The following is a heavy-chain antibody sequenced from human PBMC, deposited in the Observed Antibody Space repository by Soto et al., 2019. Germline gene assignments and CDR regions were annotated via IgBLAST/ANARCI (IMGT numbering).Heavy chain of an antibody. CDR2: IKQDGSEK. CDR3: ARDRYYYVSSGYYYRAFDI. D-gene: IGHD3-22*01. CDR1: GFTFSSYW. V-gene: IGHV3-7*01. Sequence: GGSLRLSCAASGFTFSSYWMSWVRQAPGKGLEWVANIKQDGSEKYYVDSVKGRFTISRDNAKNSLYLQMNSLRAEDTAVYYCARDRYYYVSSGYYYRAFDIWGQGTMVTVSS. J-gene: IGHJ3*02.